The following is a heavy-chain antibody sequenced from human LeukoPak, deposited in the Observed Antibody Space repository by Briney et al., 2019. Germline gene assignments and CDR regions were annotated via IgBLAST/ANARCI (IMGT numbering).Heavy chain of an antibody. D-gene: IGHD6-13*01. CDR2: NYYSGST. Sequence: KPSETLSLTCTVSAGSISSSSYYWGWIRQPPGKVLVWIGSNYYSGSTYYNPSINNRIAISVDTSKNKFSLKLSSVNAADTAVYYCAKLGAADGRAGKWFDPWGQGTLVTVSS. CDR1: AGSISSSSYY. J-gene: IGHJ5*02. CDR3: AKLGAADGRAGKWFDP. V-gene: IGHV4-39*01.